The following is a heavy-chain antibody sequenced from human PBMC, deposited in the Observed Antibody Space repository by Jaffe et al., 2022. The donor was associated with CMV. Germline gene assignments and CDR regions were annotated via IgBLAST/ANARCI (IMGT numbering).Heavy chain of an antibody. Sequence: QLQLQESGPGLVRPSGTLSLTCTVSGGSISSSNYFWGWIRQPPGKRLEWIGSVYYSGSTSYNPSLSSRVTISIETSKNRFSLKLSSVTAADTAVYYCARQRNGYRSVGGSAFDIWGLGTVVTVSS. CDR1: GGSISSSNYF. V-gene: IGHV4-39*01. CDR3: ARQRNGYRSVGGSAFDI. CDR2: VYYSGST. J-gene: IGHJ3*02. D-gene: IGHD3-16*01.